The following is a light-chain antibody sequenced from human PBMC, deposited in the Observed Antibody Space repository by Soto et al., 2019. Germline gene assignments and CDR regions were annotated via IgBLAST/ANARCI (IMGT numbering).Light chain of an antibody. Sequence: EIVVTQSPATLSVSPGERATLSCRASQSVSFNLVWYQHKPGQPPRLLMYNASNRAAGISARFTGSGSGTDFTLTIDNLQSEDFAFYYCHQHNNWPSTFGGGTKVE. CDR2: NAS. CDR1: QSVSFN. V-gene: IGKV3-15*01. J-gene: IGKJ4*01. CDR3: HQHNNWPST.